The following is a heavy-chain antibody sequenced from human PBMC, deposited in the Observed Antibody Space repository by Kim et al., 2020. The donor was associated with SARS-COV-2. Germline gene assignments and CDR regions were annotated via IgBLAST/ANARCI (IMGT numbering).Heavy chain of an antibody. CDR1: GYSFTSYW. V-gene: IGHV5-10-1*01. CDR3: ARLWWEQADGYYYYGMDV. D-gene: IGHD1-26*01. J-gene: IGHJ6*02. Sequence: GESLKISCKGSGYSFTSYWISWVRQMPGKGLEWMGRIDPSDSYTNYSPSFQGHVTISADKSISTAYLQWSSLKASDTAMYYCARLWWEQADGYYYYGMDVWGQGTTVTVSS. CDR2: IDPSDSYT.